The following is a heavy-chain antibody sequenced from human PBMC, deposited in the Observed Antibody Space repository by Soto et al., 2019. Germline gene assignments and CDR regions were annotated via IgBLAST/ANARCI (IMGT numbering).Heavy chain of an antibody. CDR2: IYYSGST. CDR3: ARAAVPAAETKNSSNYYYYYRDA. Sequence: SETLSLTCTVSGGSISSYYWSWIRQPPGKGLEWIGYIYYSGSTNYNPSLKSRVTISVDTSKNQFSLKLSSVTAADTAVYYCARAAVPAAETKNSSNYYYYYRDAWGKGTTAT. D-gene: IGHD2-2*01. CDR1: GGSISSYY. V-gene: IGHV4-59*01. J-gene: IGHJ6*03.